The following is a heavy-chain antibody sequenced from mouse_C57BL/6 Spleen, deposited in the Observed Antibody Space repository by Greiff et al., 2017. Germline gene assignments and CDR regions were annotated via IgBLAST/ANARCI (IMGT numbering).Heavy chain of an antibody. J-gene: IGHJ2*01. CDR3: ARARDDHDYFDY. CDR2: INPSSGYT. V-gene: IGHV1-7*01. CDR1: GYTFTSYW. Sequence: VQLVESGAELAKPGASVKLSCKASGYTFTSYWMHWVKQRPGQGLEWIGNINPSSGYTNYNQKFKGKATLTADKSSSTAYMQLSSLTSEDSAVYYCARARDDHDYFDYWGQGTTLTVSS.